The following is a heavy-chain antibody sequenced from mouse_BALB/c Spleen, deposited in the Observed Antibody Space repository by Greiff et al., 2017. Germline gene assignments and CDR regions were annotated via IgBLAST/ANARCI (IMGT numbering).Heavy chain of an antibody. CDR2: ISDGGSYT. V-gene: IGHV5-4*02. Sequence: DVHLVESGGGLVKPGGSLKLSCAASGFTFSDYYMYWVRQTPEKRLEWVATISDGGSYTYYPDSVKGRFTISRDNAKNNLYLQMSSLKSEDTAMYYCARGEGSSYAMDYWGQGTSVTVSS. J-gene: IGHJ4*01. CDR3: ARGEGSSYAMDY. D-gene: IGHD1-1*01. CDR1: GFTFSDYY.